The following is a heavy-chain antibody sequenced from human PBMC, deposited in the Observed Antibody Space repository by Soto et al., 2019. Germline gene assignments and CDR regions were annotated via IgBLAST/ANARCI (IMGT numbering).Heavy chain of an antibody. CDR2: ISSSSSYI. D-gene: IGHD6-6*01. CDR1: GFTFSSYS. V-gene: IGHV3-21*01. CDR3: AREKAARKPDHGMDV. Sequence: PGGSLRLSCAASGFTFSSYSMNWVRQAPGKGLEWVSSISSSSSYIYYADSVKGRFTISRDNAKNSLYLQMNSLRAEDTAVYYCAREKAARKPDHGMDVRGQGTTVTVSS. J-gene: IGHJ6*02.